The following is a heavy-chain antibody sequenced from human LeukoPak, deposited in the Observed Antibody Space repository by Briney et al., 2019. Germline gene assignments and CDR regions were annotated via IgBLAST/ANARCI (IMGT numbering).Heavy chain of an antibody. D-gene: IGHD3-22*01. V-gene: IGHV3-30*02. CDR3: AKDDYYDTSGYRD. CDR1: GFTFSSYA. Sequence: GGSLRLSCAASGFTFSSYAMSWVRQAPGKGLEWVAFIRYDGSNKYYADSVKGRFTISRDNSKNTLYLQMNSLRAEDTAVYYCAKDDYYDTSGYRDWGQGTLVTVSS. J-gene: IGHJ4*02. CDR2: IRYDGSNK.